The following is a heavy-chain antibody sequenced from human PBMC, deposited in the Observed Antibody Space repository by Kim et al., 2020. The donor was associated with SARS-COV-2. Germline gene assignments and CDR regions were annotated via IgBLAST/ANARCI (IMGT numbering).Heavy chain of an antibody. CDR2: VSGSGGNT. Sequence: GGSLRLSCAGSGFSFSDYAITWVRQAPGKGLEWVSAVSGSGGNTYYTDSVKGRFTISRDNAQNTVFLHMTSLRAADTARYYCAKDVVSRAAAGPSDYWGQGTLVTVAS. J-gene: IGHJ4*02. V-gene: IGHV3-23*01. D-gene: IGHD6-13*01. CDR3: AKDVVSRAAAGPSDY. CDR1: GFSFSDYA.